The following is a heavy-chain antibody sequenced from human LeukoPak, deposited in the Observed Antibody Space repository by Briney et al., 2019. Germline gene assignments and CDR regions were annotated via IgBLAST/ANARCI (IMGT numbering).Heavy chain of an antibody. J-gene: IGHJ5*02. CDR2: INHSGST. D-gene: IGHD6-13*01. Sequence: SETLSLTCAVYGGSFSGYYWSWIGQPPGKSLEWIGEINHSGSTNYNPSLKSRVTISVDTSKYQFSLKLSSVTAADTDVYYCARVGFGAAAAGGKKGWFDPWGQGTLVTVSS. CDR1: GGSFSGYY. CDR3: ARVGFGAAAAGGKKGWFDP. V-gene: IGHV4-34*01.